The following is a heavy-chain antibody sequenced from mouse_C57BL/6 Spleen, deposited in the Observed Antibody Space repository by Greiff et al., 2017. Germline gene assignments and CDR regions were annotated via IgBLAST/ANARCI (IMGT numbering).Heavy chain of an antibody. CDR1: GYTFTSYW. CDR2: IDTSDGYT. CDR3: ARGPTIITPNYTMDN. D-gene: IGHD2-5*01. J-gene: IGHJ4*01. V-gene: IGHV1-69*01. Sequence: VQLQQPGAELVMPGASVKLSCKASGYTFTSYWMHWVKQRPGQGLEWIGEIDTSDGYTNYNQKFKGKSTLTVNKSSSPAYMQRSSLPSEDSAVYCCARGPTIITPNYTMDNWGQGTSVTVSS.